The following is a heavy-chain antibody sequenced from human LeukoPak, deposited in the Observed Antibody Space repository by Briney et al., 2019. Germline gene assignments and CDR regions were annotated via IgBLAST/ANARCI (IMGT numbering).Heavy chain of an antibody. Sequence: GGSLRLSCAASGFTFSSYSMSWVRQAPGKGLEWVSSISSSSSYIYYADSVKGRFTISRGNAKNSLYLQMNSLRAEDTAVYYCAGSPLSGVAPGFDYWGQGTLVTVSS. D-gene: IGHD2-15*01. CDR1: GFTFSSYS. CDR2: ISSSSSYI. J-gene: IGHJ4*02. V-gene: IGHV3-21*01. CDR3: AGSPLSGVAPGFDY.